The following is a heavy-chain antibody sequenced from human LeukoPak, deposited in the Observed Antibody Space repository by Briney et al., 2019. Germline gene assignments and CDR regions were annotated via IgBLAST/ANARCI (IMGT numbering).Heavy chain of an antibody. J-gene: IGHJ3*02. CDR3: AMGRRITMIVVVITHDAFDI. CDR2: INNDDGSST. CDR1: GFTFSTYW. V-gene: IGHV3-74*01. D-gene: IGHD3-22*01. Sequence: PGGSLRLSCAASGFTFSTYWMHWVRQAPGKGLVWVSSINNDDGSSTNYADSVKGRFTISRDNAKNTLYLQMNSLRAEDTAVYYCAMGRRITMIVVVITHDAFDIWGQGTMVTSLQ.